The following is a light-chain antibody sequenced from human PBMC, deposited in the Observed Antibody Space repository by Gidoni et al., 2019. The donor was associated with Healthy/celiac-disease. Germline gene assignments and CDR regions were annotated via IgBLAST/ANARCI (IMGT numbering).Light chain of an antibody. CDR2: GNS. V-gene: IGLV1-40*01. Sequence: QSVLTQPPSVSGAPGQRVTISCTGSSSNIGAGYDVHWYQQLPGTAPNLLIYGNSNRPSGVPDRFSGSKSGTSASLAITGLQAEDEADYYCQSYDSSPQVVFGGGTKLTVL. CDR3: QSYDSSPQVV. CDR1: SSNIGAGYD. J-gene: IGLJ2*01.